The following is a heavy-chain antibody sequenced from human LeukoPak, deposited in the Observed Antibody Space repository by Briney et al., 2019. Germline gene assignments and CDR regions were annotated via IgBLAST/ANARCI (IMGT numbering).Heavy chain of an antibody. CDR3: AKKVAVAGTKGPVDY. V-gene: IGHV3-23*01. D-gene: IGHD6-19*01. CDR2: ISGSGGST. CDR1: GFTFSSYG. J-gene: IGHJ4*02. Sequence: GGSLRLSCAASGFTFSSYGMSWVRQAPGKGLERVSAISGSGGSTYYADSVKGRFTISRDNSKNTLYLQMNSLRAEDTAVYYCAKKVAVAGTKGPVDYWGQGTLVTVSS.